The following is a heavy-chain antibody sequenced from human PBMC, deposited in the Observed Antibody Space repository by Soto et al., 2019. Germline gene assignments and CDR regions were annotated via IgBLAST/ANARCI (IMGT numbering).Heavy chain of an antibody. CDR1: GYTFTSYD. CDR3: AIFNYDFWSGYPQSTDY. J-gene: IGHJ4*02. Sequence: QVQLVQSGAEVKKPGASVKVSCKASGYTFTSYDINWVRQATGQGLEWMGWMNPNSGNTGYAQKFQDIVTLTRNNSISTAYMELNSLKSEDTAVYYCAIFNYDFWSGYPQSTDYWGQGTLVTVSS. V-gene: IGHV1-8*01. CDR2: MNPNSGNT. D-gene: IGHD3-3*01.